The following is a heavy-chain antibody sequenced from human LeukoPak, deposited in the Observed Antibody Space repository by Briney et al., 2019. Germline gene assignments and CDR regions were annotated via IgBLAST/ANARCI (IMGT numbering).Heavy chain of an antibody. Sequence: ASVKVSCKASGYTFTGYYMHWVRQAPGQGLEWMGWINPNSGGTNYAQKFQGRVTMTRDTSISTAYMELSRLRSDDTAVYYCARVGLCGGDCYYFDYWGQGTLVTVCS. D-gene: IGHD2-21*02. CDR2: INPNSGGT. V-gene: IGHV1-2*02. CDR3: ARVGLCGGDCYYFDY. CDR1: GYTFTGYY. J-gene: IGHJ4*02.